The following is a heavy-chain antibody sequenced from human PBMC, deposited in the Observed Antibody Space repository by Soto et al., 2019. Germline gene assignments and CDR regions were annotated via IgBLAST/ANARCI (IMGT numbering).Heavy chain of an antibody. D-gene: IGHD2-15*01. CDR3: ARDVIGYCSGGSCHYYYYMDV. J-gene: IGHJ6*03. V-gene: IGHV4-39*01. CDR2: IYYSGST. Sequence: QLQLQESGPGLVKPSETLSLTCTVSGGSISTSSYYWGWIRQPPEKGLEWIGSIYYSGSTHYNPSLKSLVTISIDTSKNQFSLKLSSVTAADTAVYYCARDVIGYCSGGSCHYYYYMDVWGKGTTVTVSS. CDR1: GGSISTSSYY.